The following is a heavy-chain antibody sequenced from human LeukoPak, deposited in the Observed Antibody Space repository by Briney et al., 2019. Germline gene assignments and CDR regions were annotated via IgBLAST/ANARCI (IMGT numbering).Heavy chain of an antibody. D-gene: IGHD5-12*01. J-gene: IGHJ4*02. Sequence: PGGSLRLSCAASGFTFSSYAMSWVRQAPGKGLEWVSAVSGSGGSTYYADSVKGRFTISRDNSKNTLYLQMNSLRAEDTAVYYCAKGTRGYSGYDWPFDYWGQGTLVTVSS. V-gene: IGHV3-23*01. CDR2: VSGSGGST. CDR1: GFTFSSYA. CDR3: AKGTRGYSGYDWPFDY.